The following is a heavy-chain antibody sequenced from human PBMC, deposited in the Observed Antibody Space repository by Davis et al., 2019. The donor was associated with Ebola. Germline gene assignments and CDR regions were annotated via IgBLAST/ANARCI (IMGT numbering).Heavy chain of an antibody. CDR3: ARARCTGGVCFPAARYYYYGMDV. Sequence: MPSETLSLTCTVSGGSISSSSYYWGWIRQPPGKGLEWIGSIYYSGSTYYNPSLKSRVTISVDTSKNQFSLKLSSVTAADTAVYYCARARCTGGVCFPAARYYYYGMDVWGQGTTVTVSS. D-gene: IGHD2-8*02. CDR2: IYYSGST. CDR1: GGSISSSSYY. V-gene: IGHV4-39*07. J-gene: IGHJ6*02.